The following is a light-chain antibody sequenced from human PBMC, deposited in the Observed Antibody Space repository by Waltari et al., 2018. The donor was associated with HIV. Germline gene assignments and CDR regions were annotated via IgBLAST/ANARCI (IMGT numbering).Light chain of an antibody. J-gene: IGKJ1*01. CDR2: DAS. CDR3: QQYYSWPLT. Sequence: ETVMTQSPATLSVFPGEKATLSCRASESFSTNLAWYQQKPGQAPRLLLYDASARATGVPARFSGSGSGTEFTLTISSLQSEDFAVYHCQQYYSWPLTFGQGTRVDI. V-gene: IGKV3-15*01. CDR1: ESFSTN.